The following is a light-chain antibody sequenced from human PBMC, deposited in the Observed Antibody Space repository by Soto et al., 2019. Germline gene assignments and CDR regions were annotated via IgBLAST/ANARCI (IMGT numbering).Light chain of an antibody. Sequence: DIQMTQSPSSLSASVGDRVTIACRASQSISSYLNWYQHKPGKAPKLLIYAASSLHSGVPSRFSGSGSGTDFILSISSLQPEDFATYYCQQSYSTLLTFGQGTKMEIK. CDR1: QSISSY. CDR3: QQSYSTLLT. J-gene: IGKJ1*01. CDR2: AAS. V-gene: IGKV1-39*01.